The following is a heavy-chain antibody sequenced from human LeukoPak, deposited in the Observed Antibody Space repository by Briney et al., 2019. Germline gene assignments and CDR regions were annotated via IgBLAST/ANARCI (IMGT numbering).Heavy chain of an antibody. D-gene: IGHD2-15*01. CDR1: GFTFSSYA. Sequence: GGSLRLSCAASGFTFSSYAMHWVRQAPGKGLEWVAVISYDGSNKYYADSVKGRFTISRDNSKNTLYLQMNSLRAEDTAVYYCARGGDCSGGSCYPYYFDYWGQGTLVTVSS. CDR3: ARGGDCSGGSCYPYYFDY. V-gene: IGHV3-30-3*01. J-gene: IGHJ4*02. CDR2: ISYDGSNK.